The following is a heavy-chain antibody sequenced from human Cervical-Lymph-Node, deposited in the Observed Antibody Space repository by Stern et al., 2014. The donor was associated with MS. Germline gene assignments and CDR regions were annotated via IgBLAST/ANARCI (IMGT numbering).Heavy chain of an antibody. CDR1: GYTFATYG. CDR3: ARRHSGIAASDY. CDR2: INTYNDNT. V-gene: IGHV1-18*01. D-gene: IGHD6-13*01. J-gene: IGHJ4*02. Sequence: VQLVESGAEVKKPGASVKVSCKTSGYTFATYGISWVRQAPGQGLEWMGWINTYNDNTNYAQSLQGRVTMTTDTSTSTAYMELRSLTSGDTAVYFCARRHSGIAASDYWGQGTLLTVSS.